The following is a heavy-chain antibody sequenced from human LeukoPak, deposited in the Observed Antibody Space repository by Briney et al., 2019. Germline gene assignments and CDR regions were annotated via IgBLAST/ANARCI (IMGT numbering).Heavy chain of an antibody. CDR1: GFTFSSYW. V-gene: IGHV3-7*01. J-gene: IGHJ5*02. CDR2: IKQDGSEK. CDR3: ARERYFDWLTYWFDP. Sequence: GGSLRLSCAASGFTFSSYWMSWVRQAPGKGLEWVANIKQDGSEKYYVDSVKGRFTISRDNAKNSLYLQMNSLRAEDTAVYYCARERYFDWLTYWFDPWGQGTLVTVSS. D-gene: IGHD3-9*01.